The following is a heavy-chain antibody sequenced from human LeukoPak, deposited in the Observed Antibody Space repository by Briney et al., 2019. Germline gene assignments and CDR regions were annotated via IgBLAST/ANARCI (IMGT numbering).Heavy chain of an antibody. CDR2: INPNSGGT. D-gene: IGHD2-15*01. J-gene: IGHJ6*03. V-gene: IGHV1-2*02. Sequence: GASVKVSCKASGYTFTGYYMHWVRQAPGQGLEWMGWINPNSGGTNYAQKFQGRVTMTRDTSISTAYMELSRLRFDDTAVYYCARDGILSYYYYMDVWGKGTTVTISS. CDR1: GYTFTGYY. CDR3: ARDGILSYYYYMDV.